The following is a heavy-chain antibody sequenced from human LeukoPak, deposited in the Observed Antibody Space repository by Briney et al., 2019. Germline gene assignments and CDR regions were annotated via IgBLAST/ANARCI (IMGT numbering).Heavy chain of an antibody. J-gene: IGHJ3*02. Sequence: SETLSLTCTVSGGSISSSSYYWGWIRQPPGKGREWIGSIYYSGSTYYNPSLKSRVTISVDTSKNQFSLKLSSVTAADTAVYYCAREISGSSSAFDIWGQGTMVTVSS. CDR3: AREISGSSSAFDI. CDR2: IYYSGST. D-gene: IGHD6-13*01. CDR1: GGSISSSSYY. V-gene: IGHV4-39*02.